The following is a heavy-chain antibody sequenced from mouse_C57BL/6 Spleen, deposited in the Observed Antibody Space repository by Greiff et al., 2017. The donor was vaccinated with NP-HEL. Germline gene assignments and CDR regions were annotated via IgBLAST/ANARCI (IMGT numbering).Heavy chain of an antibody. V-gene: IGHV1-15*01. D-gene: IGHD2-1*01. J-gene: IGHJ4*01. CDR1: GYTFTDYE. CDR2: IDPETGGT. CDR3: TRTLLRVYAMDY. Sequence: QVQLQQSGAELVRPGASVTLSCKASGYTFTDYEMHWVKQTPVHGLEWIGAIDPETGGTAYNQKFKGKAILTADKSSSTAYMELRSLTSEDSAVYYCTRTLLRVYAMDYWGQGTSVTVSS.